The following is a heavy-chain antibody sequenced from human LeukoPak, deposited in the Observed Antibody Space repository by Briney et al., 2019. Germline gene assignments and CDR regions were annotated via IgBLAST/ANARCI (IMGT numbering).Heavy chain of an antibody. D-gene: IGHD6-13*01. CDR1: GFTFSSYA. J-gene: IGHJ4*02. V-gene: IGHV3-30-3*01. CDR2: ISYDGSNK. CDR3: AREKVYSSSWYISYFDY. Sequence: GRSLRLSCAASGFTFSSYAMPWVRQAPGKGLEWVAVISYDGSNKYYADSVKGRFTISRDNSKNTLYLQMNSLRAEDTAVYYCAREKVYSSSWYISYFDYWGQGTLVTVSS.